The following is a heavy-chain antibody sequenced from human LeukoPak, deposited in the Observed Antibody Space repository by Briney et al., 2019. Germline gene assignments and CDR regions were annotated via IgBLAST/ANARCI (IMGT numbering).Heavy chain of an antibody. V-gene: IGHV3-53*01. Sequence: PGGSLRLSCEAPGFSIRTYYMSWVRQVPGKGLEWVSVIYSGGTIRYADSVKGRFTFSRDNFKDTLNLQMNSLRADDTAVYYCVRAVHHNFYSDSSGYYGDAFDVWGQGTVVTVSS. J-gene: IGHJ3*01. D-gene: IGHD3-22*01. CDR1: GFSIRTYY. CDR2: IYSGGTI. CDR3: VRAVHHNFYSDSSGYYGDAFDV.